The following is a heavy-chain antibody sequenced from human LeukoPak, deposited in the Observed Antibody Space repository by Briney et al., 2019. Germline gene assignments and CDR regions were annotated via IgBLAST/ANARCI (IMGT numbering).Heavy chain of an antibody. D-gene: IGHD2-15*01. CDR1: TFTFSTYW. V-gene: IGHV3-23*01. J-gene: IGHJ4*02. Sequence: GGSLRLSCAASTFTFSTYWMGWVRQAPGKGLEWVSAISGSGGSTYYADSVKGRFTISRDNSKNTLYLQMNSLRAEDTAVYYCAKEVVAATGGYFDYWGQGTLVTVSS. CDR3: AKEVVAATGGYFDY. CDR2: ISGSGGST.